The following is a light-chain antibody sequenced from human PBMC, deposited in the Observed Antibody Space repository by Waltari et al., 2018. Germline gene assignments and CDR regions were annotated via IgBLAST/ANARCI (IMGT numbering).Light chain of an antibody. V-gene: IGLV2-8*01. Sequence: QSALTQPPSASGSLGQSVTISCTGTSSDIGDWNAVSWYQQHPGKVPKLIIFEVTKRPSGVPDRFSGSKSANTASLTVSGLQAEDEADYFCSSYGGDNNLLFGGGTKLTVL. CDR1: SSDIGDWNA. J-gene: IGLJ2*01. CDR2: EVT. CDR3: SSYGGDNNLL.